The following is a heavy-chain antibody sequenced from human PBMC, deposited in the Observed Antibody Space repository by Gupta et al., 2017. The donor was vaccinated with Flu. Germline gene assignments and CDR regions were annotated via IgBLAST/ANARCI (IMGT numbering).Heavy chain of an antibody. CDR3: AIEFPCGGDCYFLDP. V-gene: IGHV1-69*01. D-gene: IGHD2-21*02. Sequence: QVQLDQPGAMVKKPGSSVQVSCKSSGGTFSTSSITWVRQAPGQGLEWMGGILPIIAATNYEQKFQDRVTLSADESTSTAYMELRGLTSEDTAVYYCAIEFPCGGDCYFLDPWGQGTLVSVSS. CDR1: GGTFSTSS. CDR2: ILPIIAAT. J-gene: IGHJ5*02.